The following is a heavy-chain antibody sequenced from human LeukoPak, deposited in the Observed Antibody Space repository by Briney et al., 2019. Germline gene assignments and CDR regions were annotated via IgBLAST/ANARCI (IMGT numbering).Heavy chain of an antibody. V-gene: IGHV3-48*01. D-gene: IGHD2-2*01. Sequence: GGSLRLSCAASGFTFSSYGMHWVRQAPGKGLEWVSYISSSSSTIYYADSVKGRFPISRDNAKNSLYLQMNSLRAEDTAVYYCARSLGYCSSTSCYFDYWGQGTLVTVSS. CDR2: ISSSSSTI. J-gene: IGHJ4*02. CDR3: ARSLGYCSSTSCYFDY. CDR1: GFTFSSYG.